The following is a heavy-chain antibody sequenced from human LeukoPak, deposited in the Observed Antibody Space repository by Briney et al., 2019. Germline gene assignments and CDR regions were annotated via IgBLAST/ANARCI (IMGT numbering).Heavy chain of an antibody. CDR2: ISGSGSGSST. J-gene: IGHJ4*02. V-gene: IGHV3-23*01. Sequence: GGSLRLSCAASGFTFSSYAMSWVRQAPGKGLEWVSGISGSGSGSSTYYADSVKGRFTISRDNAKNTLYLQMNSLRAEDTAVYYCGITMVRGVITAIDYWGQGTLVTVSS. D-gene: IGHD3-10*01. CDR3: GITMVRGVITAIDY. CDR1: GFTFSSYA.